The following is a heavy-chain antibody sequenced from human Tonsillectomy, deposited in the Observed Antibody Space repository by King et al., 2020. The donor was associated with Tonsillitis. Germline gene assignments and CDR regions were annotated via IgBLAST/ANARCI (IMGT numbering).Heavy chain of an antibody. D-gene: IGHD6-19*01. CDR3: AKPIAVAGLYFYYGMDV. J-gene: IGHJ6*02. CDR1: GFTFSNYG. Sequence: VQLVESGGGVVQPGGSLRLSCAASGFTFSNYGMHWVRQAPGKGLEWVAFVRYDGRNKYYADSVKSRFTISRDNSKNTLYVQRNSLRAEDTAVYYCAKPIAVAGLYFYYGMDVWGQGTTVTVSS. CDR2: VRYDGRNK. V-gene: IGHV3-30*02.